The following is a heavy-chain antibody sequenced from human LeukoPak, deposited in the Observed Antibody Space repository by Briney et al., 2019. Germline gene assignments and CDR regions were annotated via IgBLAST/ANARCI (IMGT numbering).Heavy chain of an antibody. V-gene: IGHV3-30*02. D-gene: IGHD3-10*01. CDR3: AKQKMSGAYLPDQ. CDR1: GFTLSNYN. CDR2: SLFDGSST. J-gene: IGHJ4*02. Sequence: GGSPRLSCVVSGFTLSNYNMHWVRQIPGKGLEWLAFSLFDGSSTKYADSVKGRFTISRDNSKNTLYLQMNTLRIDDTGVYYCAKQKMSGAYLPDQWGQGIQVTVSS.